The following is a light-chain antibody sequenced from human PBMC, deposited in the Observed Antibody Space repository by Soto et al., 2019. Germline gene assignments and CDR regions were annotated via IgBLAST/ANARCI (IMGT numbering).Light chain of an antibody. J-gene: IGKJ4*01. CDR2: DAF. CDR1: QSYNNY. Sequence: ESVLTQSPATLSLSPGERATLSCRASQSYNNYLAWYQQKPGQAPRLLIYDAFNRATGVPARFSGSGSGTDFNLTISSIEPEDVAVYYCQQRGSWPLTFGGGTKVEIK. V-gene: IGKV3-11*01. CDR3: QQRGSWPLT.